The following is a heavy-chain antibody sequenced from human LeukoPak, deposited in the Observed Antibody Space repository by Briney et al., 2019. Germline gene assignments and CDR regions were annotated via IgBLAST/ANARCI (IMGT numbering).Heavy chain of an antibody. Sequence: PSATLSLTCTLSGRSMSVYYWSFIRQSAGTGLECLGRIHTSGTTWYNPPLKSRVTLSVDASKNQFSLGLTYVTAADKAVYYGARGDNYAGGGRNWFDPWGQGTLVTVSS. D-gene: IGHD3-16*01. CDR3: ARGDNYAGGGRNWFDP. CDR1: GRSMSVYY. V-gene: IGHV4-4*07. CDR2: IHTSGTT. J-gene: IGHJ5*02.